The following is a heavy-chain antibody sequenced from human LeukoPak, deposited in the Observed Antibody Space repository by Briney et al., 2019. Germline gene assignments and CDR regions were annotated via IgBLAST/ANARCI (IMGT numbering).Heavy chain of an antibody. J-gene: IGHJ4*02. Sequence: GGSLRLSCAASGFTFSSYGMPWVRQAPGKGLEWVAVISYDGSNKYYADSVKGRFTISRDNSKNTLYLQMNSLRAEDTAVYYCAKDPAHYIVGATPSYYFDYWGQGTLVTVSS. V-gene: IGHV3-30*18. CDR2: ISYDGSNK. CDR3: AKDPAHYIVGATPSYYFDY. D-gene: IGHD1-26*01. CDR1: GFTFSSYG.